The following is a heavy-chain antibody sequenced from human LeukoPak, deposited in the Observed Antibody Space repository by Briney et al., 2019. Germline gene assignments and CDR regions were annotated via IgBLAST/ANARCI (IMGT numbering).Heavy chain of an antibody. CDR2: IKQDGSEK. Sequence: GGSLRLSCAASGSTFRSYWMSWVRQPPGKGLEGVANIKQDGSEKYYVDSVKGRFTISRDNAKNSLYLQMNSLRAEDTAVYYCASPGDSGHDYWGQGTLVTVSS. V-gene: IGHV3-7*01. J-gene: IGHJ4*02. CDR3: ASPGDSGHDY. CDR1: GSTFRSYW. D-gene: IGHD5-12*01.